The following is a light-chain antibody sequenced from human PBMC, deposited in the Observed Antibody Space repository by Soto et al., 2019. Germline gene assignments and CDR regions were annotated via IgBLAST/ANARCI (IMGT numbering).Light chain of an antibody. CDR3: QQYGSSPGT. Sequence: EIVLTQSPGTLSSSPGERATLSCRASQTVTSNYLAWYQQKPGQAPRLLFFGASIRATGLPDRFSGGWSGTDFTLTISRLEPEDFAVYYCQQYGSSPGTFGQGTKVEVK. CDR1: QTVTSNY. J-gene: IGKJ1*01. V-gene: IGKV3-20*01. CDR2: GAS.